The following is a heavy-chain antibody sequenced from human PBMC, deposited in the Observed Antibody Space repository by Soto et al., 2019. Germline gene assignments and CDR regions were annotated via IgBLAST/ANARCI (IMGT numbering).Heavy chain of an antibody. CDR1: GVSISSGDYF. Sequence: SETLSLTCAVSGVSISSGDYFWSWIRQPPGTGLEWIGYITRTGSTYSNPSLKSRVTVSVDRSKNQFSLELTSVTAADTAVYYCARAISGVVVAAAVPKWFDPWGQGTLVTVSS. CDR3: ARAISGVVVAAAVPKWFDP. V-gene: IGHV4-30-2*01. J-gene: IGHJ5*02. CDR2: ITRTGST. D-gene: IGHD2-15*01.